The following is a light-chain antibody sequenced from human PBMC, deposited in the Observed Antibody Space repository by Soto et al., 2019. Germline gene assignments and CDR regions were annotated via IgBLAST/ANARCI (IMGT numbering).Light chain of an antibody. CDR1: SCNIGSNV. CDR3: ASYAGSSTFV. Sequence: QSVLTQPPSASGTPGQRVTISCSGTSCNIGSNVVNWYQQLPGTAPKLLIYSNNQRPSGVPDRFSGSKSGTSASLAISGLQSEDETDYYCASYAGSSTFVFGTGTKVTVL. V-gene: IGLV1-44*01. J-gene: IGLJ1*01. CDR2: SNN.